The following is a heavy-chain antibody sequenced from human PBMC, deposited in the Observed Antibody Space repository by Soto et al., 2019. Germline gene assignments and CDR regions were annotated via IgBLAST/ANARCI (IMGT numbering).Heavy chain of an antibody. D-gene: IGHD4-17*01. CDR2: VSGNGGGA. J-gene: IGHJ4*02. V-gene: IGHV3-23*01. Sequence: EVQVLESGGGLVQPGGSLRLSCAASGFTFSGHAMSWFRRAPGKGLEWVSSVSGNGGGAYYVDSVKGRFTISGDSSKNTVYLQMASLRPEDTAIYYCVRAPGTFDYGGQNGADYWGQGSLVTVSS. CDR1: GFTFSGHA. CDR3: VRAPGTFDYGGQNGADY.